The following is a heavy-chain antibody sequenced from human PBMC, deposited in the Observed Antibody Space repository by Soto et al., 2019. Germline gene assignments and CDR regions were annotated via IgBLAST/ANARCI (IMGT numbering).Heavy chain of an antibody. CDR1: GDSFNDYY. CDR2: INPNGGVT. D-gene: IGHD5-12*01. CDR3: ARERGGATATLDFYYFYMDV. V-gene: IGHV1-2*04. Sequence: QVQLVQSGAEVRKPGASVTVSCRSSGDSFNDYYIHWVRQAPGQGFEWMGWINPNGGVTEYAQKFQGLVRMTRDTPISTEYMDLDRLRCDDTAVYNSARERGGATATLDFYYFYMDVWGTGTTVTVSS. J-gene: IGHJ6*03.